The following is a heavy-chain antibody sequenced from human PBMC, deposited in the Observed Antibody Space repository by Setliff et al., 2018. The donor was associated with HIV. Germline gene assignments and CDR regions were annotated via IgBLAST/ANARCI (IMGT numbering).Heavy chain of an antibody. V-gene: IGHV4-30-4*01. Sequence: SETLSLTCAVSGASFVGDNHWSWIRQTPERGLEWIAYFMYTDIHYVNYLNYRNPSLASRLSISVDRSKNQFSLTLSSVTAADTAVYYCARVRSDWYNVRPYYFDLWGQGTPVTVSS. J-gene: IGHJ4*02. CDR1: GASFVGDNH. CDR3: ARVRSDWYNVRPYYFDL. D-gene: IGHD6-19*01. CDR2: FMYTDIHYVNYLN.